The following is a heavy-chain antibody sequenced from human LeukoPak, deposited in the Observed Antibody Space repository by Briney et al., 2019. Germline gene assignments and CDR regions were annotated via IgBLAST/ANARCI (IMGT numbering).Heavy chain of an antibody. CDR3: AKEGGCGDQYYLDF. CDR2: ISGTGGST. V-gene: IGHV3-23*01. Sequence: PGGSLRLSCAASGFTFSSYAMTWVRQAPGKGLEWVSLISGTGGSTFYADSVKGRFTISRDNSKNTLYLQMNRLRAEDTAVYYCAKEGGCGDQYYLDFWGQEPWSPSPQ. CDR1: GFTFSSYA. J-gene: IGHJ4*01. D-gene: IGHD4-17*01.